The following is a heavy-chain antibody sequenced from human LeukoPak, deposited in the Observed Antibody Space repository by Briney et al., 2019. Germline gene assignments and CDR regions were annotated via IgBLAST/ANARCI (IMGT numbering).Heavy chain of an antibody. D-gene: IGHD3-3*01. CDR1: GFSLSTSGVG. Sequence: SGPTLVNPTQTLTLTCTFSGFSLSTSGVGVGWIRQPPGKALEWLALIYWNDNKRYSPSLKSRLTITKDTSKNQVVLTMTNMDPVDTATYYCTQSGTYSDFWSGYPYFDYWGQGTLVTVSS. J-gene: IGHJ4*02. V-gene: IGHV2-5*01. CDR2: IYWNDNK. CDR3: TQSGTYSDFWSGYPYFDY.